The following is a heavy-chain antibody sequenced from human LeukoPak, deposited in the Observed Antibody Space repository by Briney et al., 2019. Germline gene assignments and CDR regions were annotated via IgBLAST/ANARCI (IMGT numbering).Heavy chain of an antibody. CDR1: GFTFSSYG. J-gene: IGHJ5*02. D-gene: IGHD2-2*01. Sequence: PGRSLRLSCAASGFTFSSYGTHWVRQAPGKGLEWVAVISYDGSNKYYADSVKGRFTISRDNSKNTLYLQMNSLRAEDTAVYYCAKEERYCSSTSCSVWFDPWGQGTLVTVSS. V-gene: IGHV3-30*18. CDR3: AKEERYCSSTSCSVWFDP. CDR2: ISYDGSNK.